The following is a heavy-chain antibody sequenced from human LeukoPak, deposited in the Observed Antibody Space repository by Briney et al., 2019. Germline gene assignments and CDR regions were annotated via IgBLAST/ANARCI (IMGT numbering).Heavy chain of an antibody. J-gene: IGHJ5*02. CDR3: ARPGYCRGGSCLGCFDP. CDR1: GFTFSTYS. CDR2: ISSDSNTI. Sequence: GGSLRLSCAASGFTFSTYSMNWVRQAPGKGLEWLSYISSDSNTIYYADSVKGRFTISRDTTENSLYLQMNSLRAEDTAVYYCARPGYCRGGSCLGCFDPWGQGTLVTVSS. V-gene: IGHV3-48*01. D-gene: IGHD2-15*01.